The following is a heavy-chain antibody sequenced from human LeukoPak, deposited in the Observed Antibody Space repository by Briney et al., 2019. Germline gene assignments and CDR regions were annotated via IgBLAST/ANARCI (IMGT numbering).Heavy chain of an antibody. Sequence: TGESLRLSCAASGFTFDDYGMSWVRQAPGKGLEWVSGINWNGGSTGYADSVKGRFTISRDNAKNSLYLQMNSLRAEDTALYYCARDRGYYDSSGYDDWGQGTLVTVSS. CDR1: GFTFDDYG. CDR2: INWNGGST. J-gene: IGHJ4*02. D-gene: IGHD3-22*01. V-gene: IGHV3-20*04. CDR3: ARDRGYYDSSGYDD.